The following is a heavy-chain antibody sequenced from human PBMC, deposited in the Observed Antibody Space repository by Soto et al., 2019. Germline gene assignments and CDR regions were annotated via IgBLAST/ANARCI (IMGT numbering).Heavy chain of an antibody. D-gene: IGHD3-10*01. V-gene: IGHV1-69*13. CDR3: ASYGSGRRMGYGYYYYGMDV. Sequence: SVKVSCKASGGTFSSYAISWVRQAPGQGLEWMGGIIPIFGTANYAQKFQGRVTITADESTSTAYMELSSLRSEDTAVYYCASYGSGRRMGYGYYYYGMDVWGQGTTVTGSS. CDR1: GGTFSSYA. J-gene: IGHJ6*02. CDR2: IIPIFGTA.